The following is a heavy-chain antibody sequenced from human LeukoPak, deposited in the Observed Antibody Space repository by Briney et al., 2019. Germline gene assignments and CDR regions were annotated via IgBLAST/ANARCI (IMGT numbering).Heavy chain of an antibody. V-gene: IGHV3-48*01. Sequence: GGSLRLSCAASGFTFSSYSMNWVRQAPGKGLEWVSYISSSSSTIYYADSVKGRFTISRDNAKNSLSLQMNSLRVEDTAVYYCATDNPLPGDYLGAFDIWGQGTMVTVSS. CDR3: ATDNPLPGDYLGAFDI. D-gene: IGHD7-27*01. CDR1: GFTFSSYS. CDR2: ISSSSSTI. J-gene: IGHJ3*02.